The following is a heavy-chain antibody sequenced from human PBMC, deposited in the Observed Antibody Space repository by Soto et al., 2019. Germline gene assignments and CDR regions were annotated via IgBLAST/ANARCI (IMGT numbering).Heavy chain of an antibody. D-gene: IGHD5-12*01. CDR1: GFTFSSYA. CDR3: AKARGYSGYDHPGPYYYYYGMDV. J-gene: IGHJ6*02. CDR2: ISGSGGST. V-gene: IGHV3-23*01. Sequence: GGSLRLSCAASGFTFSSYAMSWVRQAPGKGLEWVSAISGSGGSTYYADSVKGRFTISRDNSKNTLYLQMNSLRAEDTAVYYCAKARGYSGYDHPGPYYYYYGMDVWGQGTTVTVSS.